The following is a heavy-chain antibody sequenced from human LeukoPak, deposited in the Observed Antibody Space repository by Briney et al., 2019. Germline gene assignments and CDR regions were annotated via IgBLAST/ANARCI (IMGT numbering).Heavy chain of an antibody. Sequence: GGSPRLSCAASGFTFNSYAMTWVRQAPGKGLEWVSCARGSGDSTYYADSVKGRFTISRDNSKNTLYLQMNSLRAEDTAVYYCAKDLFHGYPSPTFDYWGQGTLVTVSS. D-gene: IGHD3-22*01. J-gene: IGHJ4*02. CDR3: AKDLFHGYPSPTFDY. CDR1: GFTFNSYA. CDR2: ARGSGDST. V-gene: IGHV3-23*01.